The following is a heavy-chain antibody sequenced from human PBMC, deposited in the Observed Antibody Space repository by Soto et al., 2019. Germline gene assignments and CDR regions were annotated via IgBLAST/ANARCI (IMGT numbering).Heavy chain of an antibody. J-gene: IGHJ6*02. V-gene: IGHV1-18*04. Sequence: GASVKVSCKASGYTFTSYGISWVRQAPGQGLEWIGWISAYNGNTNYAQKLQGRVTMTTDTSTSTAYMELRSLRSDDTAVYYCAREGSSSMSYYYGMDVWGQGTTVTVSS. D-gene: IGHD6-13*01. CDR2: ISAYNGNT. CDR3: AREGSSSMSYYYGMDV. CDR1: GYTFTSYG.